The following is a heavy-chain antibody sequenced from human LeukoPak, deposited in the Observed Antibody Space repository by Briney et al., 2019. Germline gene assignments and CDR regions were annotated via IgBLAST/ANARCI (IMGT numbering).Heavy chain of an antibody. CDR3: ARGSRLGAFDI. J-gene: IGHJ3*02. Sequence: SETLSLTCAVYGGSFSGYYWSWIRQPPGKGLEWIGEINHSGSTNFNPSLKSRVTISVDTSKTQFSLKLSSVTAADTAVYYCARGSRLGAFDIWGQGTMVTVSS. CDR1: GGSFSGYY. V-gene: IGHV4-34*01. CDR2: INHSGST. D-gene: IGHD1-26*01.